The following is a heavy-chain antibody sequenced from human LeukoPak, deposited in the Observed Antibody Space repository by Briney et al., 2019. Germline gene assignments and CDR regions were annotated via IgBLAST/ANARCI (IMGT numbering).Heavy chain of an antibody. D-gene: IGHD2-2*01. V-gene: IGHV1-18*01. CDR1: AYTFSTSG. Sequence: ASVKVSCKASAYTFSTSGMSWVRQAPGQGLEWMEWISAYNGKTNYAQKLQGRVTMTTDTSTTTAYMELRSLRTDDTAVYYCARQVDVGYYGMDVWGQGTTVIVSS. CDR2: ISAYNGKT. J-gene: IGHJ6*01. CDR3: ARQVDVGYYGMDV.